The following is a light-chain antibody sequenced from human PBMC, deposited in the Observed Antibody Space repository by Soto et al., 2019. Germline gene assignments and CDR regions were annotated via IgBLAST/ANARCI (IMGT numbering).Light chain of an antibody. Sequence: QSVLTQPPSASETPGKRVTISCSGSNSNIGSNAVNWYQQLPGTAPKLLIYSNNQRPSGVPDRFSGSKSGTSASLAISGLQSEDEADYYCAAWDDTLNGVLFGGGTKVNVL. CDR2: SNN. V-gene: IGLV1-44*01. J-gene: IGLJ2*01. CDR3: AAWDDTLNGVL. CDR1: NSNIGSNA.